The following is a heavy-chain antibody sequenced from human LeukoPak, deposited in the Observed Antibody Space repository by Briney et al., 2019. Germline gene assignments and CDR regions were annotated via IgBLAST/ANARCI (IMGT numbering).Heavy chain of an antibody. Sequence: PSETLSLTCTVSGGSISSSSYYWSWIRQPAGKGLEWIGRIYTSGSTNYNPSLKSRVTISVDTSKNQFSLKLSSVTAADTAVYYCARDEGWGIFILWGQGTLVTVSS. CDR2: IYTSGST. V-gene: IGHV4-61*02. J-gene: IGHJ4*02. CDR3: ARDEGWGIFIL. CDR1: GGSISSSSYY. D-gene: IGHD2-15*01.